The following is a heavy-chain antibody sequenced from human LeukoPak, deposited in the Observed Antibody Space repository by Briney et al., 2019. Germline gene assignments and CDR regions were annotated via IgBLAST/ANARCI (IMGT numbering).Heavy chain of an antibody. CDR1: GFTFSTYW. CDR3: ARGFGFGEFYYFDY. V-gene: IGHV3-7*01. D-gene: IGHD3-10*01. Sequence: GGSLRLSCVASGFTFSTYWMNWVRQAPGKGLERVGTISPDGSDKYYVDSVKGRFTISRDNAENSLYLQMNSLRAEDTAVYYCARGFGFGEFYYFDYWGQGTLVTVSS. J-gene: IGHJ4*02. CDR2: ISPDGSDK.